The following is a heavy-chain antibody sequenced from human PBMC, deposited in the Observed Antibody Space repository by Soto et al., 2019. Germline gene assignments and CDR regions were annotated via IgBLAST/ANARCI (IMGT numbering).Heavy chain of an antibody. CDR3: ARSRYSGSYFFDY. J-gene: IGHJ4*02. CDR2: IHYSGST. D-gene: IGHD1-26*01. CDR1: GGSISSGDYY. V-gene: IGHV4-30-4*01. Sequence: SETLSLTCTVSGGSISSGDYYWSWIRQPPGKGLEWIAYIHYSGSTYYNPSLKSRVTISVDTSKNQFSLELSSVTAADTAVYYCARSRYSGSYFFDYWGQGILVTVSS.